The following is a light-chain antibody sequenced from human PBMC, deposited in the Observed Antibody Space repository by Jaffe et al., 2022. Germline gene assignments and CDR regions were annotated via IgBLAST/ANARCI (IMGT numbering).Light chain of an antibody. Sequence: EIVLTQSPATLSLSPGERATLSCRASQSVSRYLAWYQQKSGQAPRLLIYDASNRATGIPARFSGSGSGTDFTLTISSLEPEDFAVYYCQQSDNWPLTFGGGTKVEIK. V-gene: IGKV3-11*01. CDR3: QQSDNWPLT. CDR1: QSVSRY. CDR2: DAS. J-gene: IGKJ4*01.